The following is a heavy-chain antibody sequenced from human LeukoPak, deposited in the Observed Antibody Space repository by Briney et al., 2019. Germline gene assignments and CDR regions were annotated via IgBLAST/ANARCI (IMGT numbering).Heavy chain of an antibody. V-gene: IGHV4-39*07. J-gene: IGHJ6*03. CDR1: GGSISSSNYY. CDR2: IYTSGST. D-gene: IGHD1-26*01. CDR3: ARVRGSSGSYEYYHYMDV. Sequence: PSETLSLTCTVSGGSISSSNYYWGWIRQPPGKGLEWIGSIYTSGSTNYNPSLKSRVTMSVDTSKNQFSLNLSSVTAADTAVYYCARVRGSSGSYEYYHYMDVWGKGTTVTISS.